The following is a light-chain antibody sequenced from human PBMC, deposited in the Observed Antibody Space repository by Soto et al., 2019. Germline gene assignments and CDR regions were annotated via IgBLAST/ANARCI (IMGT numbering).Light chain of an antibody. Sequence: QSVLTQPPSASGSPGQSVTISCTGTSSDVGSYNYVSWYQQHPGKAPKLFIYEVSKRPSGVPDRFSGSKSGNTASLTVSGLQAADEADYYCSSYAGTNNFWVFGGGTKVTVL. V-gene: IGLV2-8*01. CDR3: SSYAGTNNFWV. CDR2: EVS. J-gene: IGLJ3*02. CDR1: SSDVGSYNY.